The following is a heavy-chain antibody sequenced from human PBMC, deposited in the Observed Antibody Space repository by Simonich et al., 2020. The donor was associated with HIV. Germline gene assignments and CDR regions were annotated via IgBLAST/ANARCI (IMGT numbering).Heavy chain of an antibody. CDR2: IIPIFGTT. V-gene: IGHV1-69*13. CDR1: GGTFSSHG. CDR3: ARGGGEQQLVSWFDP. J-gene: IGHJ5*02. Sequence: QVQLVQSGAEVKKPGSSVKVSCKASGGTFSSHGISWVRQAPGQGLEWMGGIIPIFGTTHNAQKFQGRVTITGDESTSTAYMDLSSLRSEDTAVYYCARGGGEQQLVSWFDPWGQGTLVTVSS. D-gene: IGHD6-13*01.